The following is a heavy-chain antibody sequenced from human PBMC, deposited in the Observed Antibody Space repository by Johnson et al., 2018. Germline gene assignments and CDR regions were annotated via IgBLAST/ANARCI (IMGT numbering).Heavy chain of an antibody. CDR2: ITGRGDST. Sequence: ESGGGFVQPGGSLTLSCEASGFIFSAYGMSWVRQAPGKGLEWVSAITGRGDSTYYGDSERGRFSISRDNSANTVFLYLDSLSAEDTALYYCARDIGEGLAAVFDHWGQGTLVAVSS. J-gene: IGHJ4*02. D-gene: IGHD4-17*01. CDR1: GFIFSAYG. CDR3: ARDIGEGLAAVFDH. V-gene: IGHV3-23*01.